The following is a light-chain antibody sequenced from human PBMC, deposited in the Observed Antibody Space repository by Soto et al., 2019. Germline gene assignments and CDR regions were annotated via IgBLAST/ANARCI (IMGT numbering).Light chain of an antibody. CDR1: SSDVGGYNY. Sequence: QSVLAQPATVSGSPGQSITISCTGTSSDVGGYNYVSWYQQHPGKAPKIIIYEVTNRPSGVSNRFSGSKSGNTASLTISGLQAEDDDDYYCSSFTSRFTFNYIFGTGTKVTVL. V-gene: IGLV2-14*01. J-gene: IGLJ1*01. CDR2: EVT. CDR3: SSFTSRFTFNYI.